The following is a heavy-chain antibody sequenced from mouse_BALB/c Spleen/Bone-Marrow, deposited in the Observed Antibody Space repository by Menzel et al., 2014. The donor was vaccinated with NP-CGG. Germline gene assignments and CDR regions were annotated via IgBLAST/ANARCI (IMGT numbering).Heavy chain of an antibody. V-gene: IGHV5-9-2*01. D-gene: IGHD2-4*01. CDR2: ISGGGSYT. J-gene: IGHJ3*01. CDR3: ARHAYYDQTEVSFVY. Sequence: EVKLEESGGGLVKSGGSLKLSCAASGFSFNSYGMSWVRQTPEKRLEWVATISGGGSYTFYPDSVKGRSTISRDNAKNNLYLQLSRLRSEDTALYYCARHAYYDQTEVSFVYWGQGTLVTVSA. CDR1: GFSFNSYG.